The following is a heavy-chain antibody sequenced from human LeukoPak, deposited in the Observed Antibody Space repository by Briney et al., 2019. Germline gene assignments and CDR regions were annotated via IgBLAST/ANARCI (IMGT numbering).Heavy chain of an antibody. V-gene: IGHV1-69*04. CDR3: ARDPPPRPVAVDY. CDR1: GGTFSSYA. Sequence: RASVKVSCKASGGTFSSYAISWVRQAPGQGLEWMGRIIPILGIANYAQKFQGRVTITADKSTSTAYMELSSLRSEDTAVYYCARDPPPRPVAVDYWGQGTLVTVSS. J-gene: IGHJ4*02. D-gene: IGHD6-19*01. CDR2: IIPILGIA.